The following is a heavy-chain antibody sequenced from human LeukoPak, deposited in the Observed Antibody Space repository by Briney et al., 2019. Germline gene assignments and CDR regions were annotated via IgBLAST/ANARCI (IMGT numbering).Heavy chain of an antibody. CDR1: GFTFSSYG. Sequence: GGSLRLSCAASGFTFSSYGMRWVRQAPGKGLEWVSAISGRGGSTYYAESVNGRFTISRDNSKNTLYLQMNSLRAEDTAVYYCAKVRDWYDSSGYYFDYWGQGTLVTVSS. J-gene: IGHJ4*02. CDR2: ISGRGGST. D-gene: IGHD3-22*01. CDR3: AKVRDWYDSSGYYFDY. V-gene: IGHV3-23*01.